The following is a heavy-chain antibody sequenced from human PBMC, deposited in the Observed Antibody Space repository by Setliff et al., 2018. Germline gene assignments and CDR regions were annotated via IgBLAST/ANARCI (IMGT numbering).Heavy chain of an antibody. D-gene: IGHD6-19*01. Sequence: PGESLKISCKGSGYSFSNFWIGWVRQMPGKGLEWMGIIYPGDSHTRYSPSFQGQVTISADKSISTAYLQWSSLKASDTAMYYCARVYAAVVGYYYYYMDVWGKGTTVTVS. J-gene: IGHJ6*03. CDR2: IYPGDSHT. CDR1: GYSFSNFW. V-gene: IGHV5-51*01. CDR3: ARVYAAVVGYYYYYMDV.